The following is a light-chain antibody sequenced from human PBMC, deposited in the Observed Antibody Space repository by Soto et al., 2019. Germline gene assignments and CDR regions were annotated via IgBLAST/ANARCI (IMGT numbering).Light chain of an antibody. CDR3: LLYCGCPQT. V-gene: IGKV3-20*01. J-gene: IGKJ1*01. Sequence: CTGTLSYCPGHRATLSCMAAQSGSSNYLAWYQQKSGQAPRLLIYGASISATGIPDRFSGGGSGTDFTLTITRLEPEDFAVYFILLYCGCPQTFGQGTKVDIK. CDR1: QSGSSNY. CDR2: GAS.